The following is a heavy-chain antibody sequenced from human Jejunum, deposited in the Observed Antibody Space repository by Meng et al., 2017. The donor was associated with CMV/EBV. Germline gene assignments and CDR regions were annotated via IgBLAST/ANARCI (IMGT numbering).Heavy chain of an antibody. V-gene: IGHV3-11*05. CDR1: GFSFSDYY. Sequence: QVEGGELGGGLVEPGGSLRLSCKASGFSFSDYYMTWIRHTPGKGPEWLAYISGSSTVTNYADSVKGRFTISRDNVNNLLYLQMNSLRADDTAVYYCTRDPRACDYWGQGTLVTVSS. J-gene: IGHJ4*02. CDR3: TRDPRACDY. CDR2: ISGSSTVT.